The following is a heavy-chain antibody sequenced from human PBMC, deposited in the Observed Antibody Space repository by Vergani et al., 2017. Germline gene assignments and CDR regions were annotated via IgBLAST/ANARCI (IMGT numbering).Heavy chain of an antibody. CDR2: ISGSGVSA. J-gene: IGHJ4*02. CDR3: AKQYFVSGNYLFDS. V-gene: IGHV3-23*04. Sequence: EVQLVESGGGLVKPGGSLRLSCAASGFTFSSYSMNWVRQAPGKGLEWFSGISGSGVSAYYTDSVKGRFTISRDNSKNMLFLQMNNLRTEDTAIYYCAKQYFVSGNYLFDSWGQGTLVTVSS. CDR1: GFTFSSYS. D-gene: IGHD3-10*01.